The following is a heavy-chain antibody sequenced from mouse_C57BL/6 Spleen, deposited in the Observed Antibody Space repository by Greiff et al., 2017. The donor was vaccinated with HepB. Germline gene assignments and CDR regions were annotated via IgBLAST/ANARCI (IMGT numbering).Heavy chain of an antibody. J-gene: IGHJ3*01. CDR1: GYTFTSYW. V-gene: IGHV1-69*01. CDR2: IDLSDSYT. CDR3: ARYGDWDEFAY. D-gene: IGHD4-1*01. Sequence: VQLQQPGAELVMPGASVKLSCKASGYTFTSYWMHWVKQRPGQGLEWIGEIDLSDSYTNYNQKFKGKSTLTVDKSSSTAYMQLSSLTSEDSAVYYGARYGDWDEFAYWGQGTLVTVSA.